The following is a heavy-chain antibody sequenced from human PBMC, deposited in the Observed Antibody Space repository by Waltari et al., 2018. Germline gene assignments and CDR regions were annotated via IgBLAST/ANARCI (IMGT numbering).Heavy chain of an antibody. CDR3: ARERVSWLLTGTTGEYYFDY. CDR2: IYTSGST. Sequence: VQLQESGPGLVKPSETLSLTCTVSGGSISSYYWSWIRQPAGKGLEWIGRIYTSGSTNYNPSLKSRVTMSVDTSKNQFSLKLSSVTAADTAVYYCARERVSWLLTGTTGEYYFDYWGQGTLVTVSS. D-gene: IGHD1-20*01. V-gene: IGHV4-4*07. J-gene: IGHJ4*02. CDR1: GGSISSYY.